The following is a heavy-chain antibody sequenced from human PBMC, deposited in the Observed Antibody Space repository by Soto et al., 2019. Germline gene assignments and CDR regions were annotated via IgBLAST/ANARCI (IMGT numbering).Heavy chain of an antibody. V-gene: IGHV1-2*02. CDR2: INPNSGVT. J-gene: IGHJ4*02. CDR3: GRGGAVAGTE. Sequence: QVQLVQSGAEVEKPGASVKVSCKASGYTFTAYYVHWVRQAPGQGLEWMGWINPNSGVTNYAHKFQGRVTMTRDTSISTAYMELSRLRSDDTAVYYCGRGGAVAGTEWGQGTLVPVSS. CDR1: GYTFTAYY. D-gene: IGHD6-19*01.